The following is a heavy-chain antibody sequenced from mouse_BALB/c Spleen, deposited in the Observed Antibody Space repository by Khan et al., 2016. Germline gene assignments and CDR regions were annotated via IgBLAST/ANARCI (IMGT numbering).Heavy chain of an antibody. Sequence: EVQLQESGPGLMKPSQSLSLTCTVTGYSITSDYAWNWIRQFPGNKLEWMGYIIYSGSTTYTPSLKSRISITRDTSKNQFFLQLNSVTIEDTATYYCASDGPNCAMDYWGQGTSVTVSS. D-gene: IGHD2-3*01. CDR2: IIYSGST. CDR3: ASDGPNCAMDY. CDR1: GYSITSDYA. V-gene: IGHV3-2*02. J-gene: IGHJ4*01.